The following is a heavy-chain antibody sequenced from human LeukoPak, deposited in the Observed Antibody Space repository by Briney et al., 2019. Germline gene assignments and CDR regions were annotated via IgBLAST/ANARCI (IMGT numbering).Heavy chain of an antibody. Sequence: SPETLSLTRTVSSGSISTSNYYWGWVRQPPGKALEWIGNIFYSGSTYYSPSLKSRVTISVDTSKNQFSLKLSSVTAADTAVYYCARDRSRARTAMVLPFDYWGQGTLVTVSS. J-gene: IGHJ4*02. CDR3: ARDRSRARTAMVLPFDY. CDR1: SGSISTSNYY. V-gene: IGHV4-39*07. CDR2: IFYSGST. D-gene: IGHD5-18*01.